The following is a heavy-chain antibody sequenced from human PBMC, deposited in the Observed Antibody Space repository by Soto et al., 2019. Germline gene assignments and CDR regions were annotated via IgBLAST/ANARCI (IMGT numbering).Heavy chain of an antibody. Sequence: GESLKISCKGSGYSFTSYWIGWVRQMPGKGLEWMGIIYPGDSDTRYSPSFQGQVTISADKSISTAYLQWSSLKASDTAMYYCARLMVTHSSYPEPFDYWGQGTLVTVSS. CDR1: GYSFTSYW. V-gene: IGHV5-51*01. CDR3: ARLMVTHSSYPEPFDY. J-gene: IGHJ4*02. CDR2: IYPGDSDT. D-gene: IGHD5-18*01.